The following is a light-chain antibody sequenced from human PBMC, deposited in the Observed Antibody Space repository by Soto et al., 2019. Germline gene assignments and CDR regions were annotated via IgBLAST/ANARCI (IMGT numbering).Light chain of an antibody. J-gene: IGKJ2*01. V-gene: IGKV3-20*01. CDR2: GAS. CDR1: QSVTSNF. Sequence: ENVLTQSPGTLSLSPGERATLSCRASQSVTSNFLGWYQQKPGQAPRLLIYGASTRAAGVPDRFSGSGSGTDFTLTITRLEPEDFAVYYCQQYGRSPLLYTFGQGTKLGVK. CDR3: QQYGRSPLLYT.